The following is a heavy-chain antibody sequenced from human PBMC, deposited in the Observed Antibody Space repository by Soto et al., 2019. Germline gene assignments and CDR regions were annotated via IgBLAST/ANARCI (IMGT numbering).Heavy chain of an antibody. CDR1: GYTFTTYG. J-gene: IGHJ6*02. Sequence: ASVKVSCKASGYTFTTYGISLVRQAPGQGLEWMGWISAYNGNTNYAQKLQGRVTMTTDTSTSTAYMELRSLRSDDTAVYYCAREGPAPYYYYGMDVWGQGSTVTVSS. CDR2: ISAYNGNT. CDR3: AREGPAPYYYYGMDV. V-gene: IGHV1-18*01.